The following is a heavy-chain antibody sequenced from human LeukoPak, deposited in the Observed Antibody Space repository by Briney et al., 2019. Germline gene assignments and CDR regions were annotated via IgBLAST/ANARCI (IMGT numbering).Heavy chain of an antibody. Sequence: SETLSLTCTVSGGSISCGGYYWSWIRQHPGKGLEWIGYIYYSGSTYYNPSLKSRVTISVDTSKNQFSLKLSSVTAADTAVYYCAREGPGYCSSTSCLQRGGMDVWGQGTTVTVSS. J-gene: IGHJ6*02. CDR2: IYYSGST. CDR1: GGSISCGGYY. D-gene: IGHD2-2*01. CDR3: AREGPGYCSSTSCLQRGGMDV. V-gene: IGHV4-31*03.